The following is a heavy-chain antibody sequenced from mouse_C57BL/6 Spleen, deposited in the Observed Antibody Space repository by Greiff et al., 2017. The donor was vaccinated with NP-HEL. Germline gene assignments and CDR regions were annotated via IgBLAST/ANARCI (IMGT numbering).Heavy chain of an antibody. V-gene: IGHV5-6*01. J-gene: IGHJ2*01. CDR3: ARAPAYYSNYDYFDY. CDR1: GFTFSSYG. Sequence: EVQVVESGGDLVKPGGSLKLSCAASGFTFSSYGMSWVRQTPDKRLEWVATISSGGSYTYYPDSVKGRFTISRDNAKNTLYLQMSSLKSEDTAMYYCARAPAYYSNYDYFDYWGQGTTLTVSS. CDR2: ISSGGSYT. D-gene: IGHD2-5*01.